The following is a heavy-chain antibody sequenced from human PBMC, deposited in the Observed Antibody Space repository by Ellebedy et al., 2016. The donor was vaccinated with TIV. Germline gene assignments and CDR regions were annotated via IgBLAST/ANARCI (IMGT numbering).Heavy chain of an antibody. D-gene: IGHD1-26*01. Sequence: PGGSLRLSCAASGFTVSNNYMNWVRQAPGKGLEWVSAISTSGGSTYYADSVKGRFTVSRDNPKNTLYLQMNSLRAEDTAVYYCVRGAGSYHFDYWGQGTLVTV. CDR1: GFTVSNNY. CDR2: ISTSGGST. J-gene: IGHJ4*02. CDR3: VRGAGSYHFDY. V-gene: IGHV3-23*01.